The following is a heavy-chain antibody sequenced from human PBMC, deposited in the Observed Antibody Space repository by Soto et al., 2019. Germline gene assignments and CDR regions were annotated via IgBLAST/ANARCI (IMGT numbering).Heavy chain of an antibody. CDR3: ARGYDMVAPGSAFDI. V-gene: IGHV4-4*02. CDR2: IYHSGST. J-gene: IGHJ3*02. D-gene: IGHD5-12*01. CDR1: SGSISSSNW. Sequence: SETLSLTCAVSSGSISSSNWWSWVRQPPGKGLEWIGEIYHSGSTNYNPSLKSRVTISVDKSKNQFSLKLSSVTAADTAVYYCARGYDMVAPGSAFDIWGQGTMVTVSS.